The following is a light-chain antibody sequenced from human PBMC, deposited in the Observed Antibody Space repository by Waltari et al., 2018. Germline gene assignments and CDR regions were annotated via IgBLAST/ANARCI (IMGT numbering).Light chain of an antibody. CDR1: SIDVGSSNY. J-gene: IGLJ1*01. V-gene: IGLV2-14*01. Sequence: QSALTQPASVSGSPGQSITISCTGTSIDVGSSNYVSWSQQHPGNAPKLMIYQVKNRPSGVSHRFSGSKSGNTASLTISGLQAEDEADYYCNSYTSSTTQVFGTGTKVTVL. CDR2: QVK. CDR3: NSYTSSTTQV.